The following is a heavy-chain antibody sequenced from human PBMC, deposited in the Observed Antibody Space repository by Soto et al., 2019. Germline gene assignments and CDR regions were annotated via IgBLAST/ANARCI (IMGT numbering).Heavy chain of an antibody. CDR3: ARALRRRGILTDLAELDP. J-gene: IGHJ5*02. V-gene: IGHV1-18*01. Sequence: ASVKVSCKASGYTFTSYGISWVRQAPGQGLEWMGWISDYDGNTNYAQKLQGRVTMTTDTSTSTAYMELRSLRSDDTAVYYCARALRRRGILTDLAELDPWGQGTLVTVAS. CDR2: ISDYDGNT. D-gene: IGHD3-9*01. CDR1: GYTFTSYG.